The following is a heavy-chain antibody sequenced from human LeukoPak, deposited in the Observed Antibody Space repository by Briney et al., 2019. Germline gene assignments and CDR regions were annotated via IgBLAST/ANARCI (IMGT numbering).Heavy chain of an antibody. V-gene: IGHV3-23*01. CDR1: GFTFSSYA. CDR2: ISGSGGST. J-gene: IGHJ4*02. D-gene: IGHD4-23*01. Sequence: GGSPRLSCAASGFTFSSYAMSWVRQAPGKGPEWVSAISGSGGSTYYADSVKGRFTISRDNSKNTLYLQMNSLRAEDTAVYYCAKGSLRWLDYWGQGTLVTVSS. CDR3: AKGSLRWLDY.